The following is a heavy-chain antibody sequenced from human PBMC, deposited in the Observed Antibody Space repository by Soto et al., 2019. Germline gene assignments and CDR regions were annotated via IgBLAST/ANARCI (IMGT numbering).Heavy chain of an antibody. V-gene: IGHV2-5*01. CDR3: ARGLATLPVFAFDV. CDR1: GISLSTSGVG. Sequence: SGPTLVNPTQTLTLSCSLSGISLSTSGVGLGWIRQTPGKALEWLALIYWNDDKHYSPSLKSRLTITKDTSKNQAVLTMTNMDPVDTATYYCARGLATLPVFAFDVWGQGTVVTVSS. D-gene: IGHD6-6*01. CDR2: IYWNDDK. J-gene: IGHJ3*01.